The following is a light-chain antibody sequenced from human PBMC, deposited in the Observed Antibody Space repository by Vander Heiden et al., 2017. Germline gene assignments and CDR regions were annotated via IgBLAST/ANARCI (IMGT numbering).Light chain of an antibody. J-gene: IGKJ2*02. Sequence: DIQMTQSPSSLSASVGDRVTITCRARQSIRSYLSWYQQKPGKAPKLLIYGASTLQSGVPSRFSGSGSGTDFTLTITNLQPGDFATYYCQQTYSAPCTFGQGTKVEI. CDR2: GAS. CDR1: QSIRSY. CDR3: QQTYSAPCT. V-gene: IGKV1-39*01.